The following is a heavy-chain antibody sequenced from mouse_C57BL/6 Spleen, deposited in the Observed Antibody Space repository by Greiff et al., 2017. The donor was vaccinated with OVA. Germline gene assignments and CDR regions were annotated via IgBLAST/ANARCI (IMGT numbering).Heavy chain of an antibody. V-gene: IGHV1-39*01. CDR1: GYSFTDYN. D-gene: IGHD1-1*01. J-gene: IGHJ2*01. CDR2: INPNYGTT. CDR3: ARSDYGSSYVERDYFDY. Sequence: EVKLQESGPELVKPGASVKISCKASGYSFTDYNMNWVKQSTGKSLEWIGVINPNYGTTSYNQKFKGKATLTVDQSSSTAYMQLNSLTSEDSAVYYCARSDYGSSYVERDYFDYWGQGTTLTVSA.